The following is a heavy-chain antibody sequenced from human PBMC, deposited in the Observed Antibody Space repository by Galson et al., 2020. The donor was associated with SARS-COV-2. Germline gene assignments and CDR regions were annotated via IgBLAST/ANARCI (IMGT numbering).Heavy chain of an antibody. D-gene: IGHD3-10*01. Sequence: ASLKVPCKASGYTFTGYYMHWVRQAPGQGLEWMGWINPNSGGTNYAQRFQGRVTMTRDTSISTAYMELSSLRSDDTAVYYCARFRGSGSSHFDYWGQRTLVTVSS. J-gene: IGHJ4*02. CDR3: ARFRGSGSSHFDY. V-gene: IGHV1-2*02. CDR2: INPNSGGT. CDR1: GYTFTGYY.